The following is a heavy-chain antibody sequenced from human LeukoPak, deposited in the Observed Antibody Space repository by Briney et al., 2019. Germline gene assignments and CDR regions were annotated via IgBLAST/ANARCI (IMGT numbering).Heavy chain of an antibody. D-gene: IGHD5-24*01. J-gene: IGHJ3*01. CDR3: ARIRMPTSTGDAFDV. V-gene: IGHV3-33*05. CDR2: MTYDGNNQ. CDR1: GFTLSTYG. Sequence: GGSLRLSCVASGFTLSTYGMHWLRQAPGKRLEWVAVMTYDGNNQYYADSVKGRFSVSRDNSRNTLYLQMNSLRAEDTAVYYCARIRMPTSTGDAFDVWGQGTMVPVSS.